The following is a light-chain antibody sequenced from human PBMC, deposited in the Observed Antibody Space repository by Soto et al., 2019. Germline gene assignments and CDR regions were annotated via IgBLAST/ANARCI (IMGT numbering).Light chain of an antibody. Sequence: QSALTQPASVSGSPGQSIAISCTGSSSDVGIYNYVSWYQQHPGKVPKLIIYEVSNRPSGVSNRFSSSKSGNTASLTISGLQAEDEADYYCSSYTTSSTRVFGTGTKLTVL. CDR3: SSYTTSSTRV. CDR1: SSDVGIYNY. J-gene: IGLJ1*01. CDR2: EVS. V-gene: IGLV2-14*01.